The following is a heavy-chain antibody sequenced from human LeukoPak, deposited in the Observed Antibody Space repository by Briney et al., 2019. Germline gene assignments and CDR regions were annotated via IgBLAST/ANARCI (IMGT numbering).Heavy chain of an antibody. V-gene: IGHV1-2*02. CDR2: INPNSGGT. CDR3: ARDRITVAATETSFDY. CDR1: GYTFTSYY. J-gene: IGHJ4*02. D-gene: IGHD6-19*01. Sequence: ASVKVSCKASGYTFTSYYIHWVRQAPGQGLEWMGWINPNSGGTKYAQKFQGRVTMTRDTSISTAYMELSRLRSDDTAVYYCARDRITVAATETSFDYWGQGTLVTVSS.